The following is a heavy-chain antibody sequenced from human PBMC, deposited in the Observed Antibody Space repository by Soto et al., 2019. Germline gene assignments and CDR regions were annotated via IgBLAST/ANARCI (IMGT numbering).Heavy chain of an antibody. CDR3: ARGNIVATNYYYMDV. Sequence: TLSLTCAVYGGSFSGYYWSWIRQPPGKGLEWIGEINHSGSTNYNPSLKSRVTISVDTSKNQFSLKLSSVTAADTAVYYCARGNIVATNYYYMDVWGKGTTVTVSS. D-gene: IGHD5-12*01. V-gene: IGHV4-34*01. CDR2: INHSGST. CDR1: GGSFSGYY. J-gene: IGHJ6*03.